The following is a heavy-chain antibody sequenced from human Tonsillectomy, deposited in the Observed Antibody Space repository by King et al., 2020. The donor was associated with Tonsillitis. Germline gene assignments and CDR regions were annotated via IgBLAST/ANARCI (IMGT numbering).Heavy chain of an antibody. V-gene: IGHV4-34*01. CDR3: ARGGLGAYYYMDV. D-gene: IGHD5-12*01. J-gene: IGHJ6*03. CDR1: GGSFSGYY. CDR2: INHSGGT. Sequence: VQLQQWGAGLLTPSETLSLTCAVYGGSFSGYYWSWIRQHPGKELEWIGEINHSGGTNYNPSLESRVTMTVDTPKNLFSLKLSSVTAADTAVYYCARGGLGAYYYMDVWGKGTTVTVSS.